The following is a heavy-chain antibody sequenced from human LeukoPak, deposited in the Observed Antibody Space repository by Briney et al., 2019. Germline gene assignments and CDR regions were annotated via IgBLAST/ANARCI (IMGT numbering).Heavy chain of an antibody. CDR2: IYHSGST. Sequence: PSQTLSLTCTVSGGSISSGGYYWSWIRQPPGKGLEWIGYIYHSGSTYYNPSLKSRVTISVDRSKNQFSLKLSSVTAADTAVYYCARDTRSGVFQHWGQGTLVTVSS. J-gene: IGHJ1*01. D-gene: IGHD2-2*01. CDR1: GGSISSGGYY. V-gene: IGHV4-30-2*01. CDR3: ARDTRSGVFQH.